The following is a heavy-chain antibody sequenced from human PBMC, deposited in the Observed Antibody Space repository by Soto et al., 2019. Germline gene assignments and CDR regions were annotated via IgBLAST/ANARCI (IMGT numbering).Heavy chain of an antibody. V-gene: IGHV1-69*08. CDR2: IIPILGIA. D-gene: IGHD4-17*01. J-gene: IGHJ6*03. Sequence: QVQLVQSGAEVKKPGSSVKVSGKASEDTFSNHTISWVRQAPGQGLEWMGRIIPILGIANYALKFQGRVTITADKSTSTAYMELSSLRSEDTAVYYCAREAQIGTVTKGYYYSMDVWGKGTTVTV. CDR3: AREAQIGTVTKGYYYSMDV. CDR1: EDTFSNHT.